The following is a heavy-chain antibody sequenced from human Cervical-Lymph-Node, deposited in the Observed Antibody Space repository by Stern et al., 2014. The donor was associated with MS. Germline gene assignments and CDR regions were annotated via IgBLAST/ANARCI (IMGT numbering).Heavy chain of an antibody. Sequence: VQLEESGPGLVKPSETLSLTCTVSGGSISSSSYYWGWIRQPPGKGLEWIGSIYYSGSTYYNPSLKSRVTLSVDSSKTQFPLKLTSVTAADTAVYYCARRADVVLVTSIRAFDIWGQGTMVTVSS. D-gene: IGHD2-21*02. CDR3: ARRADVVLVTSIRAFDI. J-gene: IGHJ3*02. CDR2: IYYSGST. V-gene: IGHV4-39*01. CDR1: GGSISSSSYY.